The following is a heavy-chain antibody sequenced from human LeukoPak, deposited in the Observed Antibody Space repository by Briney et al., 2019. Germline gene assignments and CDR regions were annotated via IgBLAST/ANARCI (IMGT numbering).Heavy chain of an antibody. CDR1: GFTFSSYS. Sequence: GGSLRLSCAASGFTFSSYSMNWVRQAPGKGLEWVSYISSSSSTIYYADSVKGRFTISRDNAKNSLYLQMNSLRAEDTAVYYCARDRVLMVYAIPVMDYWGQGTLVTVSS. J-gene: IGHJ4*02. V-gene: IGHV3-48*01. CDR3: ARDRVLMVYAIPVMDY. D-gene: IGHD2-8*01. CDR2: ISSSSSTI.